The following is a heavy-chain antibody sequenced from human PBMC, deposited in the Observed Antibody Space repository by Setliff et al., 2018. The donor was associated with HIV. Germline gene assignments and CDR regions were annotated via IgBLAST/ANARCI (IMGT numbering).Heavy chain of an antibody. CDR1: GLTFRSYA. V-gene: IGHV3-23*01. D-gene: IGHD3-10*01. CDR3: AKDSTYYYGSGSSPLRPHYYYGMDV. Sequence: LRLSCAASGLTFRSYAMNWVRQAPGKGLEWVSAIVGSGGSTYHADSVKGRFTISRDNSKNTLYLQMNSLRAEDTAVYYCAKDSTYYYGSGSSPLRPHYYYGMDVWGQGTTVTVSS. CDR2: IVGSGGST. J-gene: IGHJ6*02.